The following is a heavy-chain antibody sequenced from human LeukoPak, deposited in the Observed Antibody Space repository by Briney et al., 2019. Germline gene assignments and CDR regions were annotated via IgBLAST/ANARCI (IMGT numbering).Heavy chain of an antibody. CDR2: ISSSSSTI. CDR1: GFTFSSYS. Sequence: GGSLRLSCAASGFTFSSYSMNWVRQAPGKGLEWVSYISSSSSTIYYADSVKGRFTISRDNAKNSLYLQMNSLRAEDTAAYYCARPNYDFWSGYLGAFDIWGQGTMVTVSS. CDR3: ARPNYDFWSGYLGAFDI. V-gene: IGHV3-48*01. J-gene: IGHJ3*02. D-gene: IGHD3-3*01.